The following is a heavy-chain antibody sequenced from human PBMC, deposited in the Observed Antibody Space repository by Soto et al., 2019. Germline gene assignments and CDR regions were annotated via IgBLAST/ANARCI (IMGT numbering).Heavy chain of an antibody. D-gene: IGHD3-9*01. CDR3: ASGYYDILTGTHYFDY. CDR2: IGTAGDT. J-gene: IGHJ4*02. V-gene: IGHV3-13*01. Sequence: GGSLRLSCAASGFTFSSYDMHWVRQATGKGLEWVSAIGTAGDTYYPGSVKGRFTISRENAKNSLYLQMNSLRAGDTAVYYCASGYYDILTGTHYFDYWGQGTLVTVSS. CDR1: GFTFSSYD.